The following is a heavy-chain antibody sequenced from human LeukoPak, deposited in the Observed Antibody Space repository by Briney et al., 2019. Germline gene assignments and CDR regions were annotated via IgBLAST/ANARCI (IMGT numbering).Heavy chain of an antibody. CDR1: GYRFTNYW. CDR3: ARVTMVRGVIGAFDI. Sequence: GESLKISCKGSGYRFTNYWIGWVRQMPGKGLEWMGIIYPGDSDTRYSPSFQGQVTISADKSISTAYLQWSSLKASDTAMYYCARVTMVRGVIGAFDIWGQGTMVTVSS. J-gene: IGHJ3*02. V-gene: IGHV5-51*01. D-gene: IGHD3-10*01. CDR2: IYPGDSDT.